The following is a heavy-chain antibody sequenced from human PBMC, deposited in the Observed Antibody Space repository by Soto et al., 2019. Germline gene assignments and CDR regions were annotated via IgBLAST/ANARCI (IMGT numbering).Heavy chain of an antibody. CDR3: AKERSFFSGYDY. CDR2: ISPDGSTK. V-gene: IGHV3-30*18. J-gene: IGHJ4*02. Sequence: ESVGGVVQPGTSLRLSCVASEFTFSSLGMHWVRQAPGKGLEWVAVISPDGSTKYYADSVKGRFTISRDNSKNTLYLQMDSLRADDTAVYYCAKERSFFSGYDYWGQGTLVTVSS. D-gene: IGHD5-12*01. CDR1: EFTFSSLG.